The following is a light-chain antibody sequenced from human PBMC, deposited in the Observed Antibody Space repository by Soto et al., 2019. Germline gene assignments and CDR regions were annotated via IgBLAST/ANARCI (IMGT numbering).Light chain of an antibody. J-gene: IGKJ1*01. CDR3: QQYGSSQWT. Sequence: ELVLTQSPGTLSLSPGERATLSCRSSQSVSSSYLAWYQQIPGQAPRLLVNGASRRATGIPDRFSGSGSGTDFTLTIRRLEPEDFAVYYCQQYGSSQWTFGQGTKVDI. CDR1: QSVSSSY. CDR2: GAS. V-gene: IGKV3-20*01.